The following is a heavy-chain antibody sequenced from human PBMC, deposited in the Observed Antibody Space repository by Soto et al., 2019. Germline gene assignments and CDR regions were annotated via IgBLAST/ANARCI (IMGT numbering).Heavy chain of an antibody. V-gene: IGHV3-23*01. CDR2: ISGSGGST. CDR1: GFTFSSYA. Sequence: PGGSLRLSCAASGFTFSSYAMSWVRQAPGKGLEWVSAISGSGGSTYYADSVKGRFTISRDNSKNTLYLQMNSLRAEDTAVYYCAKTQPLYSSGWYPRDYYYGMDVWGQGTTVTVSS. CDR3: AKTQPLYSSGWYPRDYYYGMDV. D-gene: IGHD6-19*01. J-gene: IGHJ6*01.